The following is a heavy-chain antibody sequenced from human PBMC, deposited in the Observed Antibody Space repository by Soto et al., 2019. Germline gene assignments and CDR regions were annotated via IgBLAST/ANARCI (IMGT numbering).Heavy chain of an antibody. CDR2: IIPILGIA. V-gene: IGHV1-69*02. CDR3: ARRLSGSYSAFYYYGMDV. D-gene: IGHD1-26*01. CDR1: GGTFRSYT. J-gene: IGHJ6*02. Sequence: QVQLVQSGAEVKKPGSSVKVSCKASGGTFRSYTISWVRQAPGQGLEWMGRIIPILGIANYAQKFQGRVTITADKSTSNAYMELSILRSEDTAVYYCARRLSGSYSAFYYYGMDVWGQGTTVTVSS.